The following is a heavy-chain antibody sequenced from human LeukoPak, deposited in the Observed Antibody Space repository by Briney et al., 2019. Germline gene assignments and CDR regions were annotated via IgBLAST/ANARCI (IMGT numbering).Heavy chain of an antibody. J-gene: IGHJ4*02. Sequence: ASVKVPCKASGYTFTSYGISWVRQAPGQGLEWMGWISAYNGNTNYAQKLQGRVTMTTDTSTSTAYMELRSLRSDDTAVYYCARDRNIAGATLSGNDYWGQGTLVTVSS. CDR1: GYTFTSYG. V-gene: IGHV1-18*01. D-gene: IGHD1-26*01. CDR3: ARDRNIAGATLSGNDY. CDR2: ISAYNGNT.